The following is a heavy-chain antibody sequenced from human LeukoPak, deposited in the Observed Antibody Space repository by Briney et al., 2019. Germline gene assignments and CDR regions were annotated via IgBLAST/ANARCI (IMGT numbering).Heavy chain of an antibody. CDR2: ISGNNDHT. CDR3: ARDGTSTDDF. D-gene: IGHD1-26*01. J-gene: IGHJ4*02. CDR1: GYTFTNSG. Sequence: ASVKVSCKTSGYTFTNSGISWVRQAPGQGLEWMGWISGNNDHTNYAQKFQGRVTMTTDTSTTTAYMELTSLTSDDTAVYYCARDGTSTDDFWGQGTLVTVSS. V-gene: IGHV1-18*01.